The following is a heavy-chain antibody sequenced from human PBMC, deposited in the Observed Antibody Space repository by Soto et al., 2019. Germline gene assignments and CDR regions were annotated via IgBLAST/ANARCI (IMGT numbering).Heavy chain of an antibody. J-gene: IGHJ6*02. CDR3: VPLQPSTIRGRPGMDV. V-gene: IGHV1-69*01. Sequence: QVQLLQSGAEVRKPGSSVKVSCKASGGTLGSHAITWVRQAPGQGFEWMGGFIPIFGITNYAQRFEDRLTITADESTSTVYMELSSLTYDDTAVYYCVPLQPSTIRGRPGMDVWGQGTTITVSS. CDR1: GGTLGSHA. D-gene: IGHD4-4*01. CDR2: FIPIFGIT.